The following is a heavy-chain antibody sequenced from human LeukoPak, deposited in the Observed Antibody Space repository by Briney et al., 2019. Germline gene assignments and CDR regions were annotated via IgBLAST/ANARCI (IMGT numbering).Heavy chain of an antibody. Sequence: GSLRLSCAASGFTFSSYDMNWVRQAPGKGLEWVSYISSSGSTIYYADSVKGRFTISRDNAKNSLYLQMNSLRAEDTAVYYCAKHDYGDYSYNWFDPWGQGTLVTAS. V-gene: IGHV3-48*03. CDR3: AKHDYGDYSYNWFDP. CDR1: GFTFSSYD. J-gene: IGHJ5*02. D-gene: IGHD4-17*01. CDR2: ISSSGSTI.